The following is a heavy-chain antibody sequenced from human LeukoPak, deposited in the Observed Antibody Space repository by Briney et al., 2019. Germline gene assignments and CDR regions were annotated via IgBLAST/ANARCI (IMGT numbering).Heavy chain of an antibody. CDR1: GYTFTDDY. J-gene: IGHJ4*02. CDR3: ARGSPASGRFPFNY. V-gene: IGHV1-2*02. CDR2: ISPNSGDT. D-gene: IGHD6-19*01. Sequence: ASVKVSCKASGYTFTDDYMHWVRQAPGQGLEWMGWISPNSGDTKYAQNFQGEVTMTRDTSISTAYMELNNLNSDDTAVYYCARGSPASGRFPFNYWGQGTLVTVSS.